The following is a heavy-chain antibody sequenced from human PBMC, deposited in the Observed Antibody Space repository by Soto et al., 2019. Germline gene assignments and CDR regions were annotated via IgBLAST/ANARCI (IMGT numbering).Heavy chain of an antibody. Sequence: EVQLLESGGGLVQPGGSLRLSCAASGFTFSSYAMSWVRQAPGKGLEWVSAISGSGGSTYYADSVKGRFTISRDNSKNTLYLQMNSLRAEDTAVYCCAKDSRYYDSSGYYYSWFDPWGQGTLVTVSS. CDR1: GFTFSSYA. D-gene: IGHD3-22*01. CDR2: ISGSGGST. CDR3: AKDSRYYDSSGYYYSWFDP. V-gene: IGHV3-23*01. J-gene: IGHJ5*02.